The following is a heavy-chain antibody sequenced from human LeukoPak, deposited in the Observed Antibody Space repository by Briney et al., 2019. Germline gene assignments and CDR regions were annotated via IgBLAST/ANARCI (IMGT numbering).Heavy chain of an antibody. J-gene: IGHJ4*02. CDR3: AKGSAGTGSYRPFDY. V-gene: IGHV3-23*01. CDR2: INSGSGTT. Sequence: PGGSLRLSCAASGFIFSSAVMSWVRQAPGKELEWVSAINSGSGTTYAESVKGRFTISRDNSRNTLYLQMNTLRAEDTAVYYCAKGSAGTGSYRPFDYWGQGTLVTVSS. D-gene: IGHD3-10*01. CDR1: GFIFSSAV.